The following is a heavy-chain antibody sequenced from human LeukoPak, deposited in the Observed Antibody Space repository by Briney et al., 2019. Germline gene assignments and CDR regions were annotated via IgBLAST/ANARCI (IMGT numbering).Heavy chain of an antibody. D-gene: IGHD6-13*01. J-gene: IGHJ6*03. CDR2: FNSDGSSP. CDR1: GFTFSSYR. CDR3: AREVAAGTFYYYYYMDV. V-gene: IGHV3-74*01. Sequence: GGSLRLSCAASGFTFSSYRMHWVRQAPGKGPVWVSRFNSDGSSPSYADSVKGRFTISRDIAKNTLYLQMNSLRADDTAVYYCAREVAAGTFYYYYYMDVWGRGTTVTISS.